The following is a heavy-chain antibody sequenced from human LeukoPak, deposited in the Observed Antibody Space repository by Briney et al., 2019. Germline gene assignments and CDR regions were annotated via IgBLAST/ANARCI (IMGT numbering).Heavy chain of an antibody. J-gene: IGHJ6*03. CDR1: GFTVSSNY. D-gene: IGHD3-16*01. CDR3: ARGPPGGYYYYYMDV. Sequence: PGGSLRLSCAASGFTVSSNYMSWVRQAPGKGLEWVSVIYSGGSTYYADSVKGRFTISRDNSKNTLYLQMNSLRAEDRAVYYCARGPPGGYYYYYMDVWGKGTTVTVSS. V-gene: IGHV3-53*01. CDR2: IYSGGST.